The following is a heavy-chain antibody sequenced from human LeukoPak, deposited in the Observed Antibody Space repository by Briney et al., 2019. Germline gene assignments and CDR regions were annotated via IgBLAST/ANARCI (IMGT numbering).Heavy chain of an antibody. CDR2: INPNSGGT. V-gene: IGHV1-2*02. Sequence: ASVKVSCKASGYTFTGYYMHWVRQAPGQGLEWMGWINPNSGGTNYAQKFQGRVTMTRDTSISTAYMELSRLRSDDTAVYYCARRRREIRYYYYYYMDVWGKGTTVTVS. CDR1: GYTFTGYY. CDR3: ARRRREIRYYYYYYMDV. J-gene: IGHJ6*03. D-gene: IGHD1-26*01.